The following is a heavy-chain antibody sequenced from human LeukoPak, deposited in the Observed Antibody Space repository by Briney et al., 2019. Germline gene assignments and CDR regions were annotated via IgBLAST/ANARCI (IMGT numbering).Heavy chain of an antibody. CDR3: ARGKLYFAPPMGFDY. Sequence: PSETLSLTCTVSGVSMRGAYWSWIRQPPGKGLEWIGYIYYSGSSYYNPSLRSRVTISVDTSKNHFSLKLSSVTAADTAVYYCARGKLYFAPPMGFDYWGQGTLVTVSS. J-gene: IGHJ4*02. D-gene: IGHD3-9*01. CDR2: IYYSGSS. CDR1: GVSMRGAY. V-gene: IGHV4-59*06.